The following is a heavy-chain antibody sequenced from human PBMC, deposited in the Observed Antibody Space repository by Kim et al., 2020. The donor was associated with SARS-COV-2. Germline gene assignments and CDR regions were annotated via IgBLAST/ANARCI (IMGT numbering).Heavy chain of an antibody. CDR2: IKERGSEA. CDR3: VRGSFDY. J-gene: IGHJ4*02. V-gene: IGHV3-7*01. CDR1: GFTYSNYW. Sequence: GGSLRLSCAASGFTYSNYWMHWVRQAPGKGLQGVASIKERGSEAFYVDSVRGRFTISRENAKNSLYLQMNSLRAEDTAVYHCVRGSFDYWGQGILVTVSS.